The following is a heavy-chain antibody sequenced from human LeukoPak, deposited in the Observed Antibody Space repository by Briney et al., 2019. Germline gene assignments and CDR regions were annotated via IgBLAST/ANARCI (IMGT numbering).Heavy chain of an antibody. V-gene: IGHV4-61*02. CDR1: GGSISSGSYY. J-gene: IGHJ4*02. CDR2: IYTSGST. CDR3: AREVYYDASFDY. D-gene: IGHD3-3*01. Sequence: SETLSLTYTVSGGSISSGSYYWSWIRQPAGKGLEWIGRIYTSGSTNYNPSLKSRVTISVDTSKNQFSLKLSSVTAADTAVYYCAREVYYDASFDYWGQGTLVTVSS.